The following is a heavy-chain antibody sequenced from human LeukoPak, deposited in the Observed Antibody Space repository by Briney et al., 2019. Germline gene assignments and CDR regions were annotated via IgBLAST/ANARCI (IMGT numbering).Heavy chain of an antibody. D-gene: IGHD5-12*01. Sequence: PSETPSLTCAVSGDSISPSYWSWVRESPGKGLEWIGYIYYAGNANYNPYLKSRVSMSVDTSKNQFSLDLNSVTAADTAIYYCARHTSGYYCAHFEYWGQGALVTVSS. CDR1: GDSISPSY. CDR3: ARHTSGYYCAHFEY. J-gene: IGHJ4*02. V-gene: IGHV4-59*08. CDR2: IYYAGNA.